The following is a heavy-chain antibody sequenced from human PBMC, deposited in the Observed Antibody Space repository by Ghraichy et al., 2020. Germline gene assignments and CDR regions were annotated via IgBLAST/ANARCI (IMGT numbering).Heavy chain of an antibody. V-gene: IGHV3-23*01. CDR1: GFTFSSYL. CDR2: LSAGGGST. J-gene: IGHJ1*01. Sequence: GGSLRLSCAASGFTFSSYLMSWVRQAPGKGLEWVSGLSAGGGSTYHADSVKGRFTISRDNSENTLYLQMNSLRAEDTAVYYCAKEGRFSGSSFGYFQDWGQGTLVTVSS. CDR3: AKEGRFSGSSFGYFQD. D-gene: IGHD6-13*01.